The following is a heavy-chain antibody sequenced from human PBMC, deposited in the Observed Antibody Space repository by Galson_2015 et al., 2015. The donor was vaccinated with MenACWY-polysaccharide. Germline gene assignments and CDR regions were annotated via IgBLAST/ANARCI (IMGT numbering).Heavy chain of an antibody. V-gene: IGHV3-30*02. CDR2: TRYDGTIR. J-gene: IGHJ4*02. Sequence: SIRICCAAAGFTVTSHAMHGVRQAPGKGVEWVAFTRYDGTIRHCADSAKGRFTISRDDSKNTLYLQMNSLRAEDTAVYYCAKDRHGDTGGYLDYWGQGTVVTVSS. CDR3: AKDRHGDTGGYLDY. CDR1: GFTVTSHA. D-gene: IGHD4-17*01.